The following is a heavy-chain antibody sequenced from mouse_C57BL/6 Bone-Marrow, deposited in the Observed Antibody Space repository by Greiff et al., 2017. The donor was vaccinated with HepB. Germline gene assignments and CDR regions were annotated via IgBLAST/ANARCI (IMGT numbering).Heavy chain of an antibody. CDR2: IYPGSGST. J-gene: IGHJ3*01. CDR3: ATEGYYRAWFAY. V-gene: IGHV1-55*01. D-gene: IGHD2-3*01. CDR1: GYTFTSYW. Sequence: VQLQQPGAELVKPGASVKMSCKASGYTFTSYWITWVKQRPGQGLEWIGDIYPGSGSTNYNEKFKSKATLTVDTSSSTAYMQLSSLPSEDSAVYYCATEGYYRAWFAYWGQGTLVTVSA.